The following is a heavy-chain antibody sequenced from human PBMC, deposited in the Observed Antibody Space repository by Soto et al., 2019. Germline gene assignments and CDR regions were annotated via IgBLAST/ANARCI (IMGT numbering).Heavy chain of an antibody. CDR2: ISSTTNYI. V-gene: IGHV3-21*01. Sequence: LRLSCAASGFTFTRYSMNWVRQAPGKGLEWVSSISSTTNYIYYADSMKGRFTVSRDNAKNSVYLEMNSLSAEDTAVYYCARESEDLTSNFDYWGQGSLVTVSS. CDR1: GFTFTRYS. CDR3: ARESEDLTSNFDY. J-gene: IGHJ4*02.